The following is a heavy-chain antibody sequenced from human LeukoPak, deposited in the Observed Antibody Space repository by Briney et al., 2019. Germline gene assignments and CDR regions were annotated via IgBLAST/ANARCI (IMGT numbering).Heavy chain of an antibody. CDR1: GFTFSSYN. D-gene: IGHD3-3*01. V-gene: IGHV3-21*04. Sequence: GGSLRLSCAASGFTFSSYNMNWVRQAPGKGLEWVSSISSSSSYIYYADSVKGRFTISRDNAKNSLFLQMNSLRAEDTAVYYCASCYLCTIFGVVANYYYYYMDVWGKGTTVTVFS. J-gene: IGHJ6*03. CDR3: ASCYLCTIFGVVANYYYYYMDV. CDR2: ISSSSSYI.